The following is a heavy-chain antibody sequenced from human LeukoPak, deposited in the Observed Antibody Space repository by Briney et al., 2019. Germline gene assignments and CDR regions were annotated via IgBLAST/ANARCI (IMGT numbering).Heavy chain of an antibody. CDR2: IYYSGST. CDR1: GGSINSGDYY. Sequence: SETLSLTCTVSGGSINSGDYYWSLIRQPPGKGLEWIGYIYYSGSTYYNPSLKSRVTISIDTSKNQFSLKLSSVTAADTAVYYCARTKGNYYYMDAWGKGTTVTVSS. CDR3: ARTKGNYYYMDA. J-gene: IGHJ6*03. D-gene: IGHD2-8*01. V-gene: IGHV4-30-4*08.